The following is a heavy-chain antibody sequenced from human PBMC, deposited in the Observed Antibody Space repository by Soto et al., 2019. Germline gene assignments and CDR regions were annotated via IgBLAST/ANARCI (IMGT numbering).Heavy chain of an antibody. CDR2: ISYDGSNK. CDR1: GFTFSSYG. D-gene: IGHD3-3*01. J-gene: IGHJ4*02. V-gene: IGHV3-30*18. CDR3: AKDFDYDFWSGHFDY. Sequence: GGSLRLSCAASGFTFSSYGMHWVRQAPGKGLEWVAVISYDGSNKYYADSVKGRFTISRDNSKNTLYLQMNSLRAEDTAVYYCAKDFDYDFWSGHFDYWGQGTLVTVSS.